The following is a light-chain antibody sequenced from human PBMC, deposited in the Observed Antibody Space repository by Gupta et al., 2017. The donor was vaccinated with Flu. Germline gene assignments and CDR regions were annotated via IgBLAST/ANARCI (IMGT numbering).Light chain of an antibody. J-gene: IGKJ3*01. CDR3: QKYTNWPLT. V-gene: IGKV3-15*01. CDR1: HRVTDN. CDR2: VAS. Sequence: DTVMTQLQAPLPVSSGARVTLSCRASHRVTDNLALYQQKPGQVPRLLIYVASTWDTGVPDRFSASGSGAGFTLTISGLQPEDIGIYYCQKYTNWPLTFGPGTKV.